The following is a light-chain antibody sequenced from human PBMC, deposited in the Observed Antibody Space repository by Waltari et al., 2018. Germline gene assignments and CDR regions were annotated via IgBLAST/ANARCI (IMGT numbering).Light chain of an antibody. J-gene: IGLJ2*01. CDR3: ASWDDSLSGRI. Sequence: QSVLFQPPSASGTPGQRVTISCSGSSSNIGSNFVFWYQQFPERAPKLVIYSNNQRPSGFPDRCSGSKSGTSASLTSSLRRSGDEADSYCASWDDSLSGRIFGGGTKLTVL. CDR1: SSNIGSNF. V-gene: IGLV1-47*01. CDR2: SNN.